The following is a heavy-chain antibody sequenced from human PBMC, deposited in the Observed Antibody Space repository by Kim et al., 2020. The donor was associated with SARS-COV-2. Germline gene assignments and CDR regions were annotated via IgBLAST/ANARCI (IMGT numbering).Heavy chain of an antibody. J-gene: IGHJ5*02. CDR3: TREGGGTGVDLDL. CDR2: INTNTGDP. D-gene: IGHD3-16*01. V-gene: IGHV7-4-1*02. CDR1: GYSLNTYA. Sequence: ASVKVSCKASGYSLNTYAVNWVRQAPGQGLEWMGWINTNTGDPSYAQGFTGRFVFSVDTSVSTAYLQISRLQPEDTAMYFCTREGGGTGVDLDLWGQGTL.